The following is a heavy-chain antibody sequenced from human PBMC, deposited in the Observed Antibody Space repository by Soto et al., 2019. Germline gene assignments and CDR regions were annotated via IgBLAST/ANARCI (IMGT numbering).Heavy chain of an antibody. CDR2: VSGSGDIT. CDR1: GFTFSTHV. Sequence: EVQLLESGGGLVQPGQSLRLSCAASGFTFSTHVMNWVRQAPGKGLEWVSTVSGSGDITVYADSVKGRFTISRDNSKNTLFLQMNSLRGEDTAVYYCSQLERHSVWGQGTLVTVSS. D-gene: IGHD1-1*01. J-gene: IGHJ4*02. V-gene: IGHV3-23*01. CDR3: SQLERHSV.